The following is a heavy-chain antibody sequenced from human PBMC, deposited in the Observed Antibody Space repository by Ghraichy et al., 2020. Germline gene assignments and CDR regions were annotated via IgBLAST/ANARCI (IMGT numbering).Heavy chain of an antibody. J-gene: IGHJ5*02. CDR2: IYYSGST. CDR1: GGSISSYY. CDR3: ARGVFWSCYAFDP. Sequence: SETLSLTCTVSGGSISSYYWSWIRQPPGKGLEWIGYIYYSGSTNYNPSLKSRVTISVDTSKNQFSLKLSSVTAADTAVYYCARGVFWSCYAFDPWGQGTLVTVSS. D-gene: IGHD3-3*01. V-gene: IGHV4-59*01.